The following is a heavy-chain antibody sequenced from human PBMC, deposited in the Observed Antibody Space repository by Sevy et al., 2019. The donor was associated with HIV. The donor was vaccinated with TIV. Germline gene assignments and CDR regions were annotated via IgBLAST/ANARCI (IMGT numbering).Heavy chain of an antibody. V-gene: IGHV4-4*07. D-gene: IGHD1-1*01. Sequence: SETLSLTCTVSGDSISSFYWSWVRQPAGKGLEWLGRIYFGGSPNYNPSLKSRVTMSLDTSENQVSQKVSSVTAADTAVYYCATAYKWNDAMHTWGQGTLVTVSS. CDR2: IYFGGSP. J-gene: IGHJ4*02. CDR3: ATAYKWNDAMHT. CDR1: GDSISSFY.